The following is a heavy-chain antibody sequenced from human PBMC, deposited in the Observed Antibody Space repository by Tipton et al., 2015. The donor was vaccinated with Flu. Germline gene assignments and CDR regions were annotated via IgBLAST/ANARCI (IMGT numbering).Heavy chain of an antibody. V-gene: IGHV4-4*07. D-gene: IGHD6-19*01. CDR1: GGSISSYY. Sequence: TLSLTCTVSGGSISSYYWSWIRQPAGKGLEWIGSIYHSGSTYYNPSLKSRVTISVDTSKNQFSLKLSSVTAADTAVYYCARDLGGQSSGWKGPFDYWGQGTLVTVPS. CDR2: IYHSGST. J-gene: IGHJ4*02. CDR3: ARDLGGQSSGWKGPFDY.